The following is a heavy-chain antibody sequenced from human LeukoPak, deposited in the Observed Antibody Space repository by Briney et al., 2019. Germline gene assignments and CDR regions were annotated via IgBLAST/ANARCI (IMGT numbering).Heavy chain of an antibody. Sequence: SETLSLTCAVYGGSFSDYYWSWIRQPPGKGLEWIGEINHGGSTNYNPSLKSRVTISVDTSKKQFSLKLNSVTAADTAVYYCARGWGSRNYYRGAFDIWGQGTMVTVSS. CDR1: GGSFSDYY. CDR2: INHGGST. V-gene: IGHV4-34*01. D-gene: IGHD3-10*01. CDR3: ARGWGSRNYYRGAFDI. J-gene: IGHJ3*02.